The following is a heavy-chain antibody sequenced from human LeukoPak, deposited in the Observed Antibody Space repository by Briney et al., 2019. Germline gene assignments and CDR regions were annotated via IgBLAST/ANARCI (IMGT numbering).Heavy chain of an antibody. CDR3: AKEGGTGTRFDY. Sequence: PGGSLRLSCAASGFTFSSYAMSWVRQAPGKGLYWVSAISGSGTGTYYADSVKGRFTISRDNSKNTLYLQMNSLRAEDTAVYHCAKEGGTGTRFDYWGQGTLVTVSS. CDR1: GFTFSSYA. D-gene: IGHD1-7*01. CDR2: ISGSGTGT. V-gene: IGHV3-23*01. J-gene: IGHJ4*02.